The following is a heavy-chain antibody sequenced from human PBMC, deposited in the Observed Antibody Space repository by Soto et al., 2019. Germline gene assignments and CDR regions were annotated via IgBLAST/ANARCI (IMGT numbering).Heavy chain of an antibody. D-gene: IGHD3-22*01. V-gene: IGHV3-33*01. J-gene: IGHJ5*02. CDR2: IWYDGSNK. CDR1: GFTFSSYG. CDR3: ARGGTMMIDWFDP. Sequence: PGGSLRLSCAASGFTFSSYGMHWVRQAPGKGLEWVAVIWYDGSNKYYADSVKGRFTISRDNSKNTLYLQMGSLRAEDMAVYYCARGGTMMIDWFDPWGQGTLVTVSS.